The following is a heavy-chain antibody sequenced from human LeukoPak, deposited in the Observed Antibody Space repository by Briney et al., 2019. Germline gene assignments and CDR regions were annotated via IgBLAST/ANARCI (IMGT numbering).Heavy chain of an antibody. CDR3: TRDRYSYGFFDY. D-gene: IGHD5-18*01. CDR1: GFTFSSYS. V-gene: IGHV3-21*01. Sequence: GGSLRLSCAASGFTFSSYSMNWVRQAPGKGLEWVSSITSSSDYIYYADSVKGRFTISRDNAKNSLHLQMNSLRAEDTAVYYCTRDRYSYGFFDYWGQGTLVTVSS. CDR2: ITSSSDYI. J-gene: IGHJ4*02.